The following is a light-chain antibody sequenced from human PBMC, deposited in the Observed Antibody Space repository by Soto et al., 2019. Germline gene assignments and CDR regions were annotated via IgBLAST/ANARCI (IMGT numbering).Light chain of an antibody. CDR1: SGHSSYA. CDR3: QTWGTGIQV. J-gene: IGLJ2*01. V-gene: IGLV4-69*01. CDR2: LNSDGSH. Sequence: QLVLTQSPSASASLGASVKLTCTLSSGHSSYAIAWHQQQSEKGPRYLMKLNSDGSHSKGDGIPDRLSGSSSGAERYLTISSLQSEDEADYYCQTWGTGIQVFGGGTKVTVL.